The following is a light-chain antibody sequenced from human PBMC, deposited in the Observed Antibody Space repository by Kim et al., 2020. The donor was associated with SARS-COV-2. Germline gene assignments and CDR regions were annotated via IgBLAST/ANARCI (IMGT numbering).Light chain of an antibody. J-gene: IGKJ3*01. Sequence: CAGERATRSCRASQSVSSNLAWYKKKPGQAPRLLIYGAYTRATGIPARFSGSGSGTEFTLTISSLQSEDFAVYYCHQYNNWPPFTFGPGTKVDIK. CDR1: QSVSSN. CDR3: HQYNNWPPFT. V-gene: IGKV3-15*01. CDR2: GAY.